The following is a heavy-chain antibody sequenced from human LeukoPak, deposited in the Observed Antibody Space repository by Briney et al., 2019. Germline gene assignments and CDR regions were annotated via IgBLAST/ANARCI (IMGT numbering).Heavy chain of an antibody. CDR2: IYYSGTT. Sequence: SETLSLTCTVSGGSLSRYYWSWLRQPPGKGLEWIGYIYYSGTTSYNPSLKNRVTISVDTSKNQFSLKLSSVTAADTAVYYCARYLSSGLDYWGQGTLVTVSS. CDR1: GGSLSRYY. V-gene: IGHV4-59*01. CDR3: ARYLSSGLDY. J-gene: IGHJ4*02. D-gene: IGHD3-10*01.